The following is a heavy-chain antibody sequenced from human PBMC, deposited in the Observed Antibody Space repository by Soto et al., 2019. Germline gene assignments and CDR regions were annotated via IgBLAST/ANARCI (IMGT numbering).Heavy chain of an antibody. J-gene: IGHJ6*03. Sequence: GALGLPCSASGFAFSSYSLNLGPPAPGKGLDWVSAISGSGGSTYYADSVKGRFTISRDNPKNTLYLQMNSLRAEDTAVYYCAKGIAAAGTGAYYYYYMDVWGKGTTVTVSS. CDR3: AKGIAAAGTGAYYYYYMDV. CDR1: GFAFSSYS. V-gene: IGHV3-23*01. CDR2: ISGSGGST. D-gene: IGHD6-13*01.